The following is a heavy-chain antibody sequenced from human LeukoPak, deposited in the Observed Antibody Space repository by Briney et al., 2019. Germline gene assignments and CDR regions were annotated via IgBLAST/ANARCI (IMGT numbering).Heavy chain of an antibody. D-gene: IGHD6-13*01. CDR2: ISYDGSNK. CDR3: ANSSSWYGYFDY. V-gene: IGHV3-30*18. CDR1: GFTFSSYG. Sequence: GGSLRLSCAVSGFTFSSYGMHWVRQAPGKGLEWVAVISYDGSNKYYADSVKGRFTISRDNSKNTLYLQMNSLRAEDTAVYYCANSSSWYGYFDYWGQGTLVTVSS. J-gene: IGHJ4*02.